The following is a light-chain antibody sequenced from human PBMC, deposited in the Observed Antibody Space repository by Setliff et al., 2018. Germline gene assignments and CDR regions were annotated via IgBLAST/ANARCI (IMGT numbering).Light chain of an antibody. J-gene: IGLJ2*01. V-gene: IGLV1-47*01. Sequence: QSVLAHPPSASGTPGQRITISCSGSNPNIGSNYVYWYQHLPGTAPTLLIYNNDRWPSGVPGRFFGSKSGTSASLAISGLRSEDEADYFCAARDDILSSLVFGGGTKVTVL. CDR2: NND. CDR1: NPNIGSNY. CDR3: AARDDILSSLV.